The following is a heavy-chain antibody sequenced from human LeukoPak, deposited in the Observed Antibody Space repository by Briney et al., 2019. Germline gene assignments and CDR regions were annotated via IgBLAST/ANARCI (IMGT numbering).Heavy chain of an antibody. J-gene: IGHJ4*02. D-gene: IGHD3-22*01. CDR2: ISGSGGST. CDR1: GFTFSSYA. Sequence: GRSLRLSCAASGFTFSSYAMSWVRQAPGKGLEWVSAISGSGGSTYYADSVKGRFSISRDNSNYTLHLQMNSLRVEDTAVFYCAKFKGHYYYDSSGFCDNWGQGTLVTVSS. CDR3: AKFKGHYYYDSSGFCDN. V-gene: IGHV3-23*01.